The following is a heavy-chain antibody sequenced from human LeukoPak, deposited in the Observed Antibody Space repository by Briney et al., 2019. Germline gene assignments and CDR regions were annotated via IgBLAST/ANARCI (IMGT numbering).Heavy chain of an antibody. CDR1: GGSFSGYY. V-gene: IGHV4-34*01. D-gene: IGHD3-3*01. CDR3: ARLRFGYDFWSGYYPDYYYYGMDV. J-gene: IGHJ6*02. CDR2: INHSGST. Sequence: PSETLSLTCAVYGGSFSGYYWSWIRQPPGKGLEWIGEINHSGSTNYNPSLKSRVTISVDTSKNQFSLKLSSVTAADTAVYYCARLRFGYDFWSGYYPDYYYYGMDVWGQGTTVTVSS.